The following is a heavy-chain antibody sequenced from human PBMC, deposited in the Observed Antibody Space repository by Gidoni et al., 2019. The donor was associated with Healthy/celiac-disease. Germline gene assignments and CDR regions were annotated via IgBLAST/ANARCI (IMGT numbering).Heavy chain of an antibody. CDR1: AFPFSSYA. V-gene: IGHV3-23*01. J-gene: IGHJ4*02. Sequence: EVQLLESGGGLVQPGGSLRLSCAASAFPFSSYAMSWVRQAPGKGLEWVSAISGSGGSTYYADSVKGRFTISRDNSKNTLYLQMNSLRAEDTAVYYCAKDRGDYGLTPDYWGQGTLVTVSS. CDR2: ISGSGGST. D-gene: IGHD4-17*01. CDR3: AKDRGDYGLTPDY.